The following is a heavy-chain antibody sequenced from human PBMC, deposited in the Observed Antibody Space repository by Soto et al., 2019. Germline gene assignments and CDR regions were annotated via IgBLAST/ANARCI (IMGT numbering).Heavy chain of an antibody. J-gene: IGHJ4*02. D-gene: IGHD6-6*01. CDR1: GGSISSYY. V-gene: IGHV4-59*01. CDR2: IYYSGST. CDR3: ARGASYIAALDY. Sequence: QVQLQESGPGLVKPSETLSLTCTVSGGSISSYYWSWIRQPPGKGLGWIGYIYYSGSTNYNPSLKTRVTISVDTSKNQFSLKLSSVTAADTAVYYCARGASYIAALDYWGQGTLVTVSS.